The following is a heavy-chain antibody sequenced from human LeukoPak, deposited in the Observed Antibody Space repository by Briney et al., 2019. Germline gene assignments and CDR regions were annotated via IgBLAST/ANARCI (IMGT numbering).Heavy chain of an antibody. CDR2: IYYSGST. D-gene: IGHD4-17*01. J-gene: IGHJ3*02. CDR3: ARHLSYGDPPDAFDI. CDR1: GGSISSYY. V-gene: IGHV4-59*08. Sequence: SETLSLTCTVSGGSISSYYWSWIRQPPGKGPEWIGYIYYSGSTNYNPSLKSRVTIPVDTSKNQFPLKLSSVTAADTAVYYCARHLSYGDPPDAFDIWGQGTKVTVSS.